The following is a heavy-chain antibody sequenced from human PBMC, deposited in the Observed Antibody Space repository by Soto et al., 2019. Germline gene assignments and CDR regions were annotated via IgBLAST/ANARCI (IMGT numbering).Heavy chain of an antibody. CDR2: ISGDGGST. Sequence: GGSLRLSCAASGFTFDDYAMHWVRQAPGKGLEWVSLISGDGGSTYYADSVKGRFTISRDNSKNSLYLQMNSLRTEDPALYYCAKDIIGIPVAGCPDYWGQGTLVTVSS. CDR3: AKDIIGIPVAGCPDY. D-gene: IGHD6-19*01. J-gene: IGHJ4*02. V-gene: IGHV3-43*02. CDR1: GFTFDDYA.